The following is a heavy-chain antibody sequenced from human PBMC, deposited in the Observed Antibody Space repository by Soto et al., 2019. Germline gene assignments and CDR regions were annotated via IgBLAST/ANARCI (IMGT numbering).Heavy chain of an antibody. CDR1: GFTFSSYA. CDR3: AKDRREVYYDSSGYLDY. J-gene: IGHJ4*02. CDR2: ISGSGGST. Sequence: RRLSFAASGFTFSSYAMSWVRQAPGKGLEWVSAISGSGGSTYYADSVKGRFTISRDNSKNTLYLQMNSLRAEDTAVYYCAKDRREVYYDSSGYLDYWGQGTLVTVSS. D-gene: IGHD3-22*01. V-gene: IGHV3-23*01.